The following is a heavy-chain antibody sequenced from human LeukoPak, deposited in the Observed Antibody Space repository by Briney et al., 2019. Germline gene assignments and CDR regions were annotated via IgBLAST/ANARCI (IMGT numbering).Heavy chain of an antibody. Sequence: GGSLRLSCAASGFTFNNYLMSWVRQAPGKGLEWVSVLFTGGGRTLYADSVKGRFTISGDTSRTTLYLQMNSLRAEDTAVYYCASLAYSSTSDYWGQGTLVTVSS. D-gene: IGHD6-13*01. CDR2: LFTGGGRT. CDR1: GFTFNNYL. J-gene: IGHJ4*02. V-gene: IGHV3-23*01. CDR3: ASLAYSSTSDY.